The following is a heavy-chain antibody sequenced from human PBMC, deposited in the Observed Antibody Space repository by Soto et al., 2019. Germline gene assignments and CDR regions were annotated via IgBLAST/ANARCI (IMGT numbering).Heavy chain of an antibody. D-gene: IGHD1-26*01. Sequence: ASVKVSCKVSGYTLTELSMHWVRQAPGKGFEWMGGFDPEDGETIYAQKFQGRVTMTEDTSTDTAYMELSSLRSEDTAVYYCATRGGGPTETGDYWGQGTLVTVSS. V-gene: IGHV1-24*01. CDR2: FDPEDGET. CDR1: GYTLTELS. CDR3: ATRGGGPTETGDY. J-gene: IGHJ4*02.